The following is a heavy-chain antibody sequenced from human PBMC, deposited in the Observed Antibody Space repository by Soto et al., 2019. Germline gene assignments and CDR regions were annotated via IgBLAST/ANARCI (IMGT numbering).Heavy chain of an antibody. D-gene: IGHD1-26*01. J-gene: IGHJ4*02. CDR3: ARGYGSESYIFDY. CDR2: IWYDGSNK. CDR1: GFTFSSYG. V-gene: IGHV3-33*01. Sequence: GGSLRLSCGASGFTFSSYGIHWVRQAPGKGLEWVALIWYDGSNKYYADSVKGRFTISRDNSKSTLYLQVNSLRAEDTAVYYCARGYGSESYIFDYWGQGTLVTVSS.